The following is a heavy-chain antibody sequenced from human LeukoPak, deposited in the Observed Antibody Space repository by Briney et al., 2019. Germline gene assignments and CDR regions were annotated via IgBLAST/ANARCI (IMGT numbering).Heavy chain of an antibody. CDR2: IYYSGST. Sequence: SETLSLTCTVSGGSISSYDWSWIRQPPGKGLEWIGTIYYSGSTYYNPSLKSRLTISVDTSKNQFSLKLSSVTAADTAVYYCAGQKTSYYYGSGSYYSRFDPWGQGTLVTVSS. CDR1: GGSISSYD. CDR3: AGQKTSYYYGSGSYYSRFDP. J-gene: IGHJ5*02. V-gene: IGHV4-59*04. D-gene: IGHD3-10*01.